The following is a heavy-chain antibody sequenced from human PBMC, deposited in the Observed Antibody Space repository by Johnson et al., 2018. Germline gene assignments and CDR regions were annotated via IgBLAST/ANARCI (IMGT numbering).Heavy chain of an antibody. CDR2: ISYDGSNK. CDR3: AKDHVSSGWPEDAFDI. V-gene: IGHV3-30*18. CDR1: GFTFSSYG. D-gene: IGHD3-22*01. J-gene: IGHJ3*02. Sequence: QVQLVESGGGVVQPGRSLRLSCAASGFTFSSYGMHWVRQAPGKGLEWVAVISYDGSNKYYADSVKGRFTISRDNSKNTLYLQMNSLSAEDKAVYYCAKDHVSSGWPEDAFDIGVQVTMVTVSA.